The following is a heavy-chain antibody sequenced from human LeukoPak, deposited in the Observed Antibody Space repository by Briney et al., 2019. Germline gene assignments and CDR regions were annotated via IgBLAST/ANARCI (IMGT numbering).Heavy chain of an antibody. Sequence: GESLKISCKGSGYSFTSYWIGWVRQMLGKGLEWMGIIYPGDSDSRYSPSFQGQVTISADKSISTAYLQWSSLKASDTAMYYCARRRIPNRGAFDVWGQGTKVTVSS. V-gene: IGHV5-51*01. D-gene: IGHD1-14*01. CDR1: GYSFTSYW. CDR3: ARRRIPNRGAFDV. CDR2: IYPGDSDS. J-gene: IGHJ3*01.